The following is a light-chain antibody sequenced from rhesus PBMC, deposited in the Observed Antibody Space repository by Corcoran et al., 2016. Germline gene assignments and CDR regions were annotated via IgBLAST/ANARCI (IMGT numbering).Light chain of an antibody. CDR2: RAS. J-gene: IGKJ2*01. CDR1: QGISNW. V-gene: IGKV1-69*01. Sequence: DIQMAQSPSSLSASVGDRVTITCRASQGISNWLAWYQQKPGKAPKLLIYRASKLETGVPSRFSGSGSGTHSTLTISSLHPEDIATYDWQQHDNSPPSFGQGTKVEIK. CDR3: QQHDNSPPS.